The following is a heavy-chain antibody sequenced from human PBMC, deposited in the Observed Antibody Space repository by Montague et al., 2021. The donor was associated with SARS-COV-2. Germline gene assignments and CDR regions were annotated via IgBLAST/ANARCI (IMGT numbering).Heavy chain of an antibody. Sequence: SETLSLTCSVSADSITTNNYFCGWIRQAPGKGLEGIGTISNTGSTYDNPSLRSRVTMSVDSSKNQISLKLNAVMASDTALYHCARQAPGYTYCALCFDYWGQGTLVSVSS. D-gene: IGHD5-18*01. J-gene: IGHJ4*02. CDR3: ARQAPGYTYCALCFDY. V-gene: IGHV4-39*01. CDR2: ISNTGST. CDR1: ADSITTNNYF.